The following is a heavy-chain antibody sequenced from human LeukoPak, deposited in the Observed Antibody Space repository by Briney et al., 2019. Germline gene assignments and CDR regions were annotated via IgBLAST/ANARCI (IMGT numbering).Heavy chain of an antibody. CDR3: ARDRGGRGIVVVPAATPRGAFDI. D-gene: IGHD2-2*01. J-gene: IGHJ3*02. CDR2: INEDGSDK. V-gene: IGHV3-7*01. Sequence: GGSLRLSCAASGFTFSTYWMTWVRQAPGKGLEWVANINEDGSDKYYGDSVKGRFTISRDNAKNSLYLQMNSLRAEDTAVYYCARDRGGRGIVVVPAATPRGAFDIWGQGTMVTVSS. CDR1: GFTFSTYW.